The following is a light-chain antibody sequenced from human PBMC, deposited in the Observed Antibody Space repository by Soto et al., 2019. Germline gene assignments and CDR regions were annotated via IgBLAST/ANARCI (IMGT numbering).Light chain of an antibody. CDR2: EAA. V-gene: IGKV3-11*01. Sequence: EIVLTQSPATLSSSAGDRVTLTGCASPIISSYLAWYQQKPGPAPRLLIYEAANWDTGIPSRFSVSRSGTHFTLSICSLEPEDFAVYYCKQRNGWTRLTFGQRPKVEIK. CDR1: PIISSY. CDR3: KQRNGWTRLT. J-gene: IGKJ1*01.